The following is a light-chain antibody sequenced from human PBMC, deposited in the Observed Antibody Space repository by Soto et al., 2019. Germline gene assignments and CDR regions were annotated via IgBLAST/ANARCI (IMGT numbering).Light chain of an antibody. CDR3: SSYTNINTRACV. CDR2: EVT. V-gene: IGLV2-14*01. CDR1: SGAIGSYNR. Sequence: QSALTQHASVSGSPGQSITIPCTGTSGAIGSYNRVSWYQQHPGKAPKLIIYEVTDRPSGVSNRFSGSKSGNTASLTISGLQAEDEAEYYCSSYTNINTRACVFGTGTKV. J-gene: IGLJ1*01.